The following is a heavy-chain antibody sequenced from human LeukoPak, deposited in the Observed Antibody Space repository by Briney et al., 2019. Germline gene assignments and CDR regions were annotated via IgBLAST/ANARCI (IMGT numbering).Heavy chain of an antibody. V-gene: IGHV5-51*01. J-gene: IGHJ3*02. CDR1: GYSFTTYW. Sequence: GESLKISCKGSGYSFTTYWIGWVRQMPGKGLEWMGIIYPGDSDTRYSPSFQGQVTISADKSISTAYLQWSSLKASDTAMYFCARHYYYDSSGYFDAFDIWGQGTMVTVSS. D-gene: IGHD3-22*01. CDR3: ARHYYYDSSGYFDAFDI. CDR2: IYPGDSDT.